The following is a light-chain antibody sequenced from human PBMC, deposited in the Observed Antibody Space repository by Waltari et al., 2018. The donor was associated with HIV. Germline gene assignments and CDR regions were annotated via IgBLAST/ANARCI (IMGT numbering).Light chain of an antibody. CDR1: QSVLYSSNNKNY. J-gene: IGKJ5*01. Sequence: DIVMTQSPDSLVVSLGERATINCKSSQSVLYSSNNKNYLAWYQQKPGQPPKLLIYWASTRESGVPDRFSGSGSGTDFTLTISSLQAEDVAVYYCQQYYSTLLITFGQGTRLEIK. CDR2: WAS. V-gene: IGKV4-1*01. CDR3: QQYYSTLLIT.